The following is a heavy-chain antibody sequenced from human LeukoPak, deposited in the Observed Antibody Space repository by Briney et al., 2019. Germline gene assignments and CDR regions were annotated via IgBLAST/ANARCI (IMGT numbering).Heavy chain of an antibody. CDR3: TRYNWNHALFDY. V-gene: IGHV3-49*04. J-gene: IGHJ4*02. CDR1: GFTFGDYA. D-gene: IGHD1-14*01. CDR2: IRSKAYGGTT. Sequence: TGGSLRLSCTASGFTFGDYAMSWVRQAPGKGLEWVGFIRSKAYGGTTEYAASVKGRFTISRDDSKSIAYLQMNSLKTEDTAVYYCTRYNWNHALFDYWGQGTLVTVSS.